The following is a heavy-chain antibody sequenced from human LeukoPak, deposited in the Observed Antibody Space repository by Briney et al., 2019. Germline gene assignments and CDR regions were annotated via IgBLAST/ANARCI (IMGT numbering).Heavy chain of an antibody. Sequence: PGGSLRLSCAASGFTFSSYWMSWVRQAPGKGLEWVANIKQDGSEKYYVDSVKGRFTISRDNAKNSLYLQMNSLRAEDTAVYYCARRRYYYGSGRADGMDVWGQGTTVTVSS. D-gene: IGHD3-10*01. CDR2: IKQDGSEK. CDR3: ARRRYYYGSGRADGMDV. CDR1: GFTFSSYW. J-gene: IGHJ6*02. V-gene: IGHV3-7*01.